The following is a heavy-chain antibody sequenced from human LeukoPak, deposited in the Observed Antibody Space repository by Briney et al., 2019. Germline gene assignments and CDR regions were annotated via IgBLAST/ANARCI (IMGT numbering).Heavy chain of an antibody. D-gene: IGHD1-14*01. Sequence: MTSETLSLTCTVSGGSISSYYWSWIRQPPGKGLEWIGYIYYSGSTNHNPSLKSRVTISVDTSKNQFSLKLSSVTAADTAVYYCARTDHPRGAFDIWGQGTMVTVSS. J-gene: IGHJ3*02. CDR3: ARTDHPRGAFDI. CDR2: IYYSGST. V-gene: IGHV4-59*01. CDR1: GGSISSYY.